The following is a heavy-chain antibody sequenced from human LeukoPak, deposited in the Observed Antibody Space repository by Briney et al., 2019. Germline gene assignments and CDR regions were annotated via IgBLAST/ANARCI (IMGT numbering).Heavy chain of an antibody. CDR3: ARGVGYYGSGSSRGDY. J-gene: IGHJ4*02. D-gene: IGHD3-10*01. CDR1: GYTFTGYY. V-gene: IGHV1-8*03. CDR2: MNPNSGNT. Sequence: GASVTVSCKASGYTFTGYYMDWVRQAPGQGLEWMGWMNPNSGNTGYAQKFQGRVTITRNTSISTVYMELSSMRSEDTAVYYCARGVGYYGSGSSRGDYWGQGTLVTVSS.